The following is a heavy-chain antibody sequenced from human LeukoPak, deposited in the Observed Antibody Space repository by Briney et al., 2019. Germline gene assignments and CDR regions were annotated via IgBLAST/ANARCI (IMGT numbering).Heavy chain of an antibody. CDR3: ARLVRFFGVLPYYMDV. D-gene: IGHD3-3*01. CDR2: IIPIFGTA. V-gene: IGHV1-69*05. Sequence: SVKVSCKASGGTFSSYAISWVRQAPGQGLEWMGGIIPIFGTANYAQKFQGRVTITTDESTSTAYMELSSLRSEDTAVYYCARLVRFFGVLPYYMDVWGKGTTVTVSS. CDR1: GGTFSSYA. J-gene: IGHJ6*03.